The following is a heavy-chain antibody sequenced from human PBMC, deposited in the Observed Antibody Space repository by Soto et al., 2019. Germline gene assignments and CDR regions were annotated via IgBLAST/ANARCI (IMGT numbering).Heavy chain of an antibody. Sequence: QITLKESGPTLVKPTQTLTLTCTFSGFSLSTSGVVVGWIRQPPGKALEWLALIYWDDDKRYSPSLKSRLTITKDTSKSQVVLTTTIMDPVDTATYYCAHRRSSRDIVVVPAAMRGVDAFDIWGQGTMVTVSS. J-gene: IGHJ3*02. V-gene: IGHV2-5*02. CDR1: GFSLSTSGVV. D-gene: IGHD2-2*01. CDR3: AHRRSSRDIVVVPAAMRGVDAFDI. CDR2: IYWDDDK.